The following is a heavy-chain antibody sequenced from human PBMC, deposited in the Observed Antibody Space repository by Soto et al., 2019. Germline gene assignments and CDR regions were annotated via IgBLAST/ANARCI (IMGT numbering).Heavy chain of an antibody. V-gene: IGHV4-34*01. CDR2: INHSGST. CDR3: ARCSGGSSWYHYFSCSLDV. J-gene: IGHJ6*03. D-gene: IGHD6-13*01. Sequence: GAWSLQQQGKGPEWIGEINHSGSTNYNPSLKSRVTISVDTSKNQFSLKLSSVTAADTAVYYCARCSGGSSWYHYFSCSLDVWGKGPTVTSP.